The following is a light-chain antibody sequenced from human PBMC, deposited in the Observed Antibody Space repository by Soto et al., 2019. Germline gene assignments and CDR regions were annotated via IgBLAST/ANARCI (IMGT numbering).Light chain of an antibody. CDR1: QSVSSY. V-gene: IGKV3-11*01. CDR2: DAS. J-gene: IGKJ4*01. CDR3: QQRRDWPLT. Sequence: EIVLTQSPATLSLSPGERATLSCRASQSVSSYLAWYQQKPGQAPRLLISDASNRATGIPARFSGSWSGTDFTLNVSSLEPEDFAVYYCQQRRDWPLTFGGGTKVEI.